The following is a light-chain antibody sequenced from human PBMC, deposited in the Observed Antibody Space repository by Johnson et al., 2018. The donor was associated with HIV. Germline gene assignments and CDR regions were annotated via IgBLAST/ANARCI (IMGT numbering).Light chain of an antibody. J-gene: IGLJ1*01. V-gene: IGLV1-51*01. CDR3: GTWDNSLTTGAL. CDR1: SSNIGSHY. CDR2: DTI. Sequence: QSVLTQPPSVSAAPGQKVTISCSGSSSNIGSHYVSWYQQVPGTAPRLVIYDTIKRHSGIPDRFPGSKSGTSGTLAFTRLQTGDEADYYCGTWDNSLTTGALFGTGTKVTVL.